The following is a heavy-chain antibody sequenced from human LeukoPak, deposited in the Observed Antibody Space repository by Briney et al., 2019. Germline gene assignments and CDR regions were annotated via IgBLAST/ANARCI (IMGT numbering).Heavy chain of an antibody. J-gene: IGHJ3*02. V-gene: IGHV4-4*09. CDR2: IYTSGST. D-gene: IGHD2-2*01. Sequence: SETLSLTCTVSGGSISSYYWSWIRQPPGKGLEWIGYIYTSGSTNYNPSLKSRVTISVDTSKNQFSLKLSSVTAADTAVHYCARSIVVVPAAYHDAFDIWGQGTMVTVSS. CDR3: ARSIVVVPAAYHDAFDI. CDR1: GGSISSYY.